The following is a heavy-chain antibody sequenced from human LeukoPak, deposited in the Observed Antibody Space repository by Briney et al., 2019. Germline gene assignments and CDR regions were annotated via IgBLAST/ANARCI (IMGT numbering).Heavy chain of an antibody. Sequence: RPGGSLRLSCAASGSTFNNYGFHWVRQAPGKGLEWVAFIRYAGNEKYYADSVKGRFAISRDDSKNTLYLEMSSLRAEDTAVYYCAKDLMRDQWFVESWGQGTLVTVSS. CDR1: GSTFNNYG. D-gene: IGHD3-10*01. V-gene: IGHV3-30*02. J-gene: IGHJ5*02. CDR3: AKDLMRDQWFVES. CDR2: IRYAGNEK.